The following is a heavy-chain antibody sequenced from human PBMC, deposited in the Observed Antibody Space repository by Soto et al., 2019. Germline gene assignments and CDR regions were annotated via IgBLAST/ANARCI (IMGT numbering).Heavy chain of an antibody. D-gene: IGHD6-19*01. V-gene: IGHV3-53*01. J-gene: IGHJ6*02. Sequence: GGSLRLSCAASDLTVSSTYMTWVRQAPGKGLEWVSVIYSDGSTYYADSVQGRFTISRDNSKNTLYLQMNSLRAEDTAVYYCAREIAVADPSGFYYYGMDVWGQGTTVTSP. CDR2: IYSDGST. CDR3: AREIAVADPSGFYYYGMDV. CDR1: DLTVSSTY.